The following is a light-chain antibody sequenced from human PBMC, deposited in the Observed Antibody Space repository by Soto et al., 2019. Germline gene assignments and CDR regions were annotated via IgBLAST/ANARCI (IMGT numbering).Light chain of an antibody. V-gene: IGLV1-44*01. CDR2: SDD. Sequence: QSVLTQPPSASGTPGQRVTISCSGSTSNIGSNSVNWFQHLPGTAPKLLINSDDQRPSGVPDRFSGSKSGTSASLAISGLQSADEADYYCAAWDDSLHDLYVFGTGTKLAVL. CDR3: AAWDDSLHDLYV. J-gene: IGLJ1*01. CDR1: TSNIGSNS.